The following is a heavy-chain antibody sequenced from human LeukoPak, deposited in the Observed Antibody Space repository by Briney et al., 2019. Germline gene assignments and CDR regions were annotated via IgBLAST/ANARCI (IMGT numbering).Heavy chain of an antibody. Sequence: SQTLSLTCAISGDSVSSISVAWNWIRQSPSRGLEWLGRSYYRSKWYYEYAVSVKSRINISPDTSKNQFSLQLTSVTPEDTAVYYCSLARSEYHYGMDVWGQGTTVTVSS. CDR1: GDSVSSISVA. V-gene: IGHV6-1*01. CDR3: SLARSEYHYGMDV. J-gene: IGHJ6*02. CDR2: SYYRSKWYY.